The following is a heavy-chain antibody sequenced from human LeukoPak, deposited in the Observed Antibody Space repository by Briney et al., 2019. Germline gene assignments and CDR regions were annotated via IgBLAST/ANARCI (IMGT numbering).Heavy chain of an antibody. V-gene: IGHV1-8*03. CDR3: ARGIAATGHFDY. CDR1: GFIFTSYD. Sequence: SVKVSCKASGFIFTSYDFNWVRQATGQGLEWMGWMNPNSGNTGYAQKFQGRVTITRNTSITTASMELSSLRSEDTAVYYCARGIAATGHFDYWGQGTLVTVSS. CDR2: MNPNSGNT. D-gene: IGHD6-13*01. J-gene: IGHJ4*02.